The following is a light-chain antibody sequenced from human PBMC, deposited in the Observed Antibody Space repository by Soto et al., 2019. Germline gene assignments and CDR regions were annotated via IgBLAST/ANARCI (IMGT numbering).Light chain of an antibody. CDR1: QSVSSY. J-gene: IGKJ3*01. CDR2: DVS. Sequence: EIVLTQSPATMSLSPGERATLSCRASQSVSSYLAWYQQKPGQAPRLLIYDVSNRATGIPARFSGSGSGTDFTLTISRLEPEDFAVYYCQQRSNWPRFTFGPGNKVDS. V-gene: IGKV3-11*01. CDR3: QQRSNWPRFT.